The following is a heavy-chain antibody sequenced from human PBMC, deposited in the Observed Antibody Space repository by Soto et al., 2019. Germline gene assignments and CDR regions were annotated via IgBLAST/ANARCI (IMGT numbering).Heavy chain of an antibody. CDR1: GYTFTSVD. CDR3: ARPYYSGWFLFTS. D-gene: IGHD6-19*01. J-gene: IGHJ5*02. Sequence: GASVKVSCKASGYTFTSVDIHWVRQATGQGLEWMGWMNPNSGTTNYAQKFQDRVTMTRNTSISTAYMEVSSLRSEDTAIYYCARPYYSGWFLFTSWGQGTLVTVSS. CDR2: MNPNSGTT. V-gene: IGHV1-8*01.